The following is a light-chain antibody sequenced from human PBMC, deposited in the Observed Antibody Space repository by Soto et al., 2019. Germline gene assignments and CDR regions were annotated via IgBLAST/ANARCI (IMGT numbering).Light chain of an antibody. CDR1: SSDVGGYKY. J-gene: IGLJ3*02. Sequence: QSVLTQPASVSGSPGQSITISCTGTSSDVGGYKYVSWYQQHPGKAPKLMIYDVSNRPSGVSNRFSGSKSGNTASLTISGLQAEDEADYYCSSYTSSSTTLVFGGGTKLTVL. CDR3: SSYTSSSTTLV. V-gene: IGLV2-14*01. CDR2: DVS.